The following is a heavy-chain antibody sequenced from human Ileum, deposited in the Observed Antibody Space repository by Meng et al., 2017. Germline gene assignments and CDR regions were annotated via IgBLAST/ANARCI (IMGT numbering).Heavy chain of an antibody. J-gene: IGHJ4*02. CDR1: GYTFTNYG. V-gene: IGHV7-4-1*02. CDR3: AREPRRFDH. CDR2: INTNTGDP. Sequence: QVQLVQSGSELKNPGGSVKVSCKGSGYTFTNYGMNWVRQAPGQGLEWMGWINTNTGDPTYAQAFTGRFVFSLDTSVNTAYLQISSLKAEDTAIYYCAREPRRFDHWGQGTLVTVSS.